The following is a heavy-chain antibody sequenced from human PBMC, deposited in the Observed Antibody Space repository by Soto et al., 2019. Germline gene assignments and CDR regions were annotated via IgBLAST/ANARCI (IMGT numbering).Heavy chain of an antibody. J-gene: IGHJ6*02. CDR3: ARATIPSQPKGLDV. D-gene: IGHD2-2*02. CDR1: GYTFNIYG. V-gene: IGHV1-3*01. Sequence: QVQLVQSGAEMKKPGASVKVSCKSSGYTFNIYGIHWLHQAPGQSLEWMGWINGGTGNVEYSQRFQDRVIISRDTSASTDYMEVSRLTFDDTAIYRCARATIPSQPKGLDVWGQGTAVIVSS. CDR2: INGGTGNV.